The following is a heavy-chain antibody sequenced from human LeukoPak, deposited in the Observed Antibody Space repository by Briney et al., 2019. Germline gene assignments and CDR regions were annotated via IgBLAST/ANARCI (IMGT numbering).Heavy chain of an antibody. CDR1: GGSISSGGYY. CDR3: ASPPVGATGPFDY. CDR2: IYHSGST. V-gene: IGHV4-30-2*01. D-gene: IGHD1-26*01. Sequence: SETLSLTCTVSGGSISSGGYYWSWIRQPPGKGLEWIGYIYHSGSTYYNPSLKSRVNISVDRSKNQFSLKLSSVTAADTAVYYCASPPVGATGPFDYWGQGTLVTVSS. J-gene: IGHJ4*02.